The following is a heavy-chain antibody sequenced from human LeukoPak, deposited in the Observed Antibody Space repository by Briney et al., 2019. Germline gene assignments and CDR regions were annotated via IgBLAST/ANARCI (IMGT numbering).Heavy chain of an antibody. V-gene: IGHV1-18*04. CDR3: ARSHSSGYYWYYFDY. CDR1: GYTFTGYY. D-gene: IGHD3-22*01. CDR2: ISAYNGNT. Sequence: ASVKVSCKASGYTFTGYYMHWVRQAPGQGLEWMGWISAYNGNTNYAQKLQGRVTMTTDTSTSTAYMELRSLRSDDTAVYYCARSHSSGYYWYYFDYWGQGTLVTVSS. J-gene: IGHJ4*02.